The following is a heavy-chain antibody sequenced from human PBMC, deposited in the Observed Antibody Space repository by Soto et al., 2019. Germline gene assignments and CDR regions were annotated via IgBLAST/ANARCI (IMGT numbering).Heavy chain of an antibody. D-gene: IGHD1-1*01. CDR3: ARDLQAGDDNVNWFAP. CDR1: GFSISRSA. V-gene: IGHV3-30-3*01. J-gene: IGHJ5*02. Sequence: QVQLVESGGGVVQPGRSLRLSCAASGFSISRSAMHWVRQAPGKGLEWVAVIAYDGSNKWYADSAKGRFTISRDNSKNTLYLDMSSLRAEDTAIYSCARDLQAGDDNVNWFAPWGQGTLVTVSS. CDR2: IAYDGSNK.